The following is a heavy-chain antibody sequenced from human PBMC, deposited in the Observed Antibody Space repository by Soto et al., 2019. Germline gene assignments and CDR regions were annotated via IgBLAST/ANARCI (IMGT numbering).Heavy chain of an antibody. CDR2: IRSKAYGGTT. D-gene: IGHD5-12*01. Sequence: SLRLSCTASGFTFGDYAMSWFRQAPGKGLEWVGFIRSKAYGGTTEYAASVKGRFTISRDDSKSIAYLQMNSLKTEDTAVYYCTRGSSGKYSGYDFDYWGQGTLVTVSS. CDR1: GFTFGDYA. J-gene: IGHJ4*02. V-gene: IGHV3-49*03. CDR3: TRGSSGKYSGYDFDY.